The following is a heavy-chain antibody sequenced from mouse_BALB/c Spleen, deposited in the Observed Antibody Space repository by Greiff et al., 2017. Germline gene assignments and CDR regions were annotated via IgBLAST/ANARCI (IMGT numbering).Heavy chain of an antibody. CDR3: ARRDYRYDGNAMDY. Sequence: EVKLMESGGGLVKPGGSLKLSCAASGFTFSSYAMSWVRQTPEKRLEWVASISSGGSTYYPDSVKGRFTISRDNARNILYLQMSSLRSEDTAMYYCARRDYRYDGNAMDYWGQGTSVTVSS. V-gene: IGHV5-6-5*01. CDR2: ISSGGST. D-gene: IGHD2-14*01. CDR1: GFTFSSYA. J-gene: IGHJ4*01.